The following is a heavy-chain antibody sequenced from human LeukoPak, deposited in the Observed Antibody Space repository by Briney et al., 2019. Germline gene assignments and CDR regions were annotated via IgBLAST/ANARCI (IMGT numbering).Heavy chain of an antibody. Sequence: ASVKVSCKASGYNFINYGVTWVRQAPGQGLEWMGWISTYNGNTNYAQKFQGRVTMTIDTTTSRAYMELRSLTSDDTAVYYCARGGGSGSYSDYWGQGTLVTVSS. CDR3: ARGGGSGSYSDY. D-gene: IGHD3-10*01. J-gene: IGHJ4*02. CDR1: GYNFINYG. CDR2: ISTYNGNT. V-gene: IGHV1-18*01.